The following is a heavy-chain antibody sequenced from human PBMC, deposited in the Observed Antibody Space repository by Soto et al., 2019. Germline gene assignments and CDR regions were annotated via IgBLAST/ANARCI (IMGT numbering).Heavy chain of an antibody. Sequence: DVQLLESGGGLVQPEGSLRLSCAASGFTFSSYPMGWVRQGPGKGLEWVAVVSIGGSTHYADSVRGRFTISRDNSKNTLSLQMNSLTAEDTAVYFCAKRRGAGGHLDYWGQGALVTVSS. V-gene: IGHV3-23*01. CDR3: AKRRGAGGHLDY. D-gene: IGHD2-15*01. J-gene: IGHJ4*02. CDR1: GFTFSSYP. CDR2: VSIGGST.